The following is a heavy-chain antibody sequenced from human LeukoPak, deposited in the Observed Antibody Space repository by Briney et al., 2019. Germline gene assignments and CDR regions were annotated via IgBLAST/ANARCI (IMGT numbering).Heavy chain of an antibody. D-gene: IGHD3-22*01. CDR2: INHSGST. CDR1: GGSFSGYY. J-gene: IGHJ6*03. Sequence: PSETLSLTCAVYGGSFSGYYWSWIRQPPGKGLEWIGEINHSGSTNYNPSLKSRVTISVDTSKNQFSLKLSSVTAADTAVYYCARRSRNYYDSSGYYYYYYYMDVWGKGTTVTISS. CDR3: ARRSRNYYDSSGYYYYYYYMDV. V-gene: IGHV4-34*01.